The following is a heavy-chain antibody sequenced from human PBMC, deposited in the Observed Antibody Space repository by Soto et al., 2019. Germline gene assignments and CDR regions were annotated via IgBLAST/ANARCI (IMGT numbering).Heavy chain of an antibody. CDR3: ARDRAAAPDGMDG. CDR1: GFTFSSYS. Sequence: EVQLVESGGGLVKPGGSLRLSCAASGFTFSSYSMNWVRQAPGKGLEWVSSISSSSSYIYYADSVKGRFTISRDNAKNSLYLQMNSLRAEDTAVYYCARDRAAAPDGMDGWGQGTTVTVSS. D-gene: IGHD6-13*01. V-gene: IGHV3-21*01. J-gene: IGHJ6*02. CDR2: ISSSSSYI.